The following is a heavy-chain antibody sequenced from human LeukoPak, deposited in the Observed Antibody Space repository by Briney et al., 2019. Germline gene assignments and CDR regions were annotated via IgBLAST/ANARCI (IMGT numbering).Heavy chain of an antibody. CDR1: GFNFDGYA. CDR2: ISWNSDSI. V-gene: IGHV3-9*01. J-gene: IGHJ4*02. D-gene: IGHD1-26*01. Sequence: PGGSLRLSCAASGFNFDGYAMHWVRQAPGKGLEWVSGISWNSDSIGYADSVKGRFTISRDNAKNTLYLQMNSLRAEDTAVYYCTRDQGGVLGYWGQGTLVTVSS. CDR3: TRDQGGVLGY.